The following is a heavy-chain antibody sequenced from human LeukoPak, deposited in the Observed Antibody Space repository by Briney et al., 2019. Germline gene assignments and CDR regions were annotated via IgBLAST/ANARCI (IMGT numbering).Heavy chain of an antibody. CDR1: GDSISSYY. D-gene: IGHD6-6*01. J-gene: IGHJ4*02. V-gene: IGHV4-4*09. CDR2: IYTSGGT. Sequence: SETLSLTCTVSGDSISSYYWSWIRQPPGKELESIGYIYTSGGTNYIPSLKGRVTISIDTSKNQFSLKLSSVTAADSAVYYCARLTRLSTSPDRYYLDYWGQGTLVTVSS. CDR3: ARLTRLSTSPDRYYLDY.